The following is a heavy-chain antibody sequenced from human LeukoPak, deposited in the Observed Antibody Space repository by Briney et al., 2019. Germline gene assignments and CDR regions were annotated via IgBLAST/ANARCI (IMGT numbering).Heavy chain of an antibody. CDR1: GGSISSSSYY. Sequence: PSETLSRTCTVSGGSISSSSYYWGWIRQPPGKGLEWIGSIYYSGSTYYNPSLKSRVTISVDTSKNQFSLKLSSVTAADTAVYYCARSSGWYEVYFDYWGQGTLVTVSS. CDR2: IYYSGST. D-gene: IGHD6-19*01. CDR3: ARSSGWYEVYFDY. J-gene: IGHJ4*02. V-gene: IGHV4-39*01.